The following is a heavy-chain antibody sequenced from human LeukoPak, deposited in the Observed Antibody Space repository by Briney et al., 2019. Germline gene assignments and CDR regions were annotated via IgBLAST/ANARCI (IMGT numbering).Heavy chain of an antibody. J-gene: IGHJ4*02. CDR3: ARGGKAVTGLDS. Sequence: GGSLRLSCTASGFTFSTYWMHWVRQAPGKGLVWVSNINNSGGSTKYADAVKGRVTVSRDNAKNTLYLQMNSLRAEDTAVYYCARGGKAVTGLDSWGQGALVTVFS. CDR2: INNSGGST. CDR1: GFTFSTYW. V-gene: IGHV3-74*03. D-gene: IGHD2-21*02.